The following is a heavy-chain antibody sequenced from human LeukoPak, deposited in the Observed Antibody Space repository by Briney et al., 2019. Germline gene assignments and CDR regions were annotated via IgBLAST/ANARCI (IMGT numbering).Heavy chain of an antibody. CDR1: GGSISSYY. V-gene: IGHV4-4*07. CDR2: IYTSGST. Sequence: PSETLSLTCTVSGGSISSYYWSWIRQPAGKGLEWIGRIYTSGSTNYNPSLKSRVTISVDTSKNQFSLKLSSVTAADTAVYYCAKDLSSAITSALVLDVWGQGTTVIVSS. J-gene: IGHJ6*02. D-gene: IGHD3-22*01. CDR3: AKDLSSAITSALVLDV.